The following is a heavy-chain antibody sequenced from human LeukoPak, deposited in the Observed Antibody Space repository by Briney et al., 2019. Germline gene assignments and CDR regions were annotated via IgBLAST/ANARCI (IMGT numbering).Heavy chain of an antibody. Sequence: GASVKVSCKASGGTFSSYAISWVRQAPGQGLEWMGGIIPIFGTARYAQKFQGRVTITADESTHPAYMELSSLRYEDTAVYYCARAGGYCGRISCPYYSDYWGQGSLVAVSS. D-gene: IGHD2-15*01. CDR1: GGTFSSYA. J-gene: IGHJ4*02. CDR3: ARAGGYCGRISCPYYSDY. V-gene: IGHV1-69*13. CDR2: IIPIFGTA.